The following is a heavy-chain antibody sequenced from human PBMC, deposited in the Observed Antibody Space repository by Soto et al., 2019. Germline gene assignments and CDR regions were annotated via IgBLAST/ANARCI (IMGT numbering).Heavy chain of an antibody. V-gene: IGHV3-23*01. CDR1: GFTFSAYA. CDR2: LTGGDRSDT. Sequence: PGGSLRLSCETSGFTFSAYAMNWVRQAPGKRLEWVSSLTGGDRSDTYYADSVKGRFTISRDNSKNTLYLQMNSLRAEDTAVYYCAKAASSIAARNYFDYWGQGTLVTVSS. D-gene: IGHD6-6*01. J-gene: IGHJ4*02. CDR3: AKAASSIAARNYFDY.